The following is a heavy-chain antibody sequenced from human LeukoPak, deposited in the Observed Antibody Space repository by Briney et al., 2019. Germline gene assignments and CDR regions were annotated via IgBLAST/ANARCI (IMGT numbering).Heavy chain of an antibody. J-gene: IGHJ4*02. V-gene: IGHV4-38-2*02. CDR1: GYSISSGYY. CDR2: IYHSGST. Sequence: SETLSLXCTVSGYSISSGYYWGWIRQPPGKGLEWIGSIYHSGSTYYNPSLKSRVTISVDTSKNQFSLKLSSVTAADTAVYYCARDPERWGQGTLVTVSS. CDR3: ARDPER.